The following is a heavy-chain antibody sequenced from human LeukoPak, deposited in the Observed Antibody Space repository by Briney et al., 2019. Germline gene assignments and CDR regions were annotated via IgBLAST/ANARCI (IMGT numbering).Heavy chain of an antibody. V-gene: IGHV4-34*01. D-gene: IGHD3-22*01. CDR3: ARTSGFFDSSGFYQQNPYYFQY. Sequence: SETLSLTYAASGDSFIGDFWTWIRQAPWKGLEWIGDVNHSGRTNYNPSLQRRVSISVDTSKNQFSLNVTSVTGADTAVYYCARTSGFFDSSGFYQQNPYYFQYWGQGVLVTVSS. CDR1: GDSFIGDF. J-gene: IGHJ4*02. CDR2: VNHSGRT.